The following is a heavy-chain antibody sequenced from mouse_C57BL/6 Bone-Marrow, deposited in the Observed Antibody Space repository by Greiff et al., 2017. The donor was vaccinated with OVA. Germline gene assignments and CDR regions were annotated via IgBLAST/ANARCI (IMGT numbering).Heavy chain of an antibody. J-gene: IGHJ2*01. V-gene: IGHV1-69*01. CDR1: GYTFTSYW. D-gene: IGHD1-1*01. Sequence: QVQLQQSGAELVMPGASVKLSCKASGYTFTSYWMHWVKQRPGQGLEWIGEIDPSDSYTNYNQKFKGKSTLTVDKSSSTAYMQLSSLTSEDSAVYYCARGITTVVADYFDYWGQGTTLTVSS. CDR3: ARGITTVVADYFDY. CDR2: IDPSDSYT.